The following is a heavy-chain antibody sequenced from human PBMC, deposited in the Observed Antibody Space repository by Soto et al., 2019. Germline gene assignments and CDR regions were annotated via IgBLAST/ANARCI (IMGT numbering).Heavy chain of an antibody. D-gene: IGHD3-22*01. CDR2: VTSSSSSM. CDR3: AREADFASSGYVLDY. V-gene: IGHV3-21*01. CDR1: GFTFSSYA. Sequence: VQLVESGGGVVQPGRSLRLSCAASGFTFSSYAMHWVRQAPGKGLEWVSSVTSSSSSMLYADSVKGRFTISRDDAKDSLFLQMNSLRADDTAVYYCAREADFASSGYVLDYWGQGTLVTVSS. J-gene: IGHJ4*02.